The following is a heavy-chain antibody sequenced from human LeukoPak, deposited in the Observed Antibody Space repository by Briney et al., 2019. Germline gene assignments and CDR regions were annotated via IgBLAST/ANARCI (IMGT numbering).Heavy chain of an antibody. D-gene: IGHD3-10*01. Sequence: GGSLRLSCSASGFTFSNAWMSWVRQAPGKGLEWVGRIKSKTDGGTTDYAAPVKGRFTISRDDSKNTLYLQMNSLKTEDTAVYYCTTDPSMVRGVMLDYWGQGTLVTVSS. CDR2: IKSKTDGGTT. CDR3: TTDPSMVRGVMLDY. V-gene: IGHV3-15*01. J-gene: IGHJ4*02. CDR1: GFTFSNAW.